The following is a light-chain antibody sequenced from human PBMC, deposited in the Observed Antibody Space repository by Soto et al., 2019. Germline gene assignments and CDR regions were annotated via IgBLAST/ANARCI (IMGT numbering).Light chain of an antibody. CDR2: AAS. J-gene: IGKJ4*01. CDR1: QSISSY. Sequence: DIQMTQSPSSLSASVGDRVIISCRASQSISSYLNWYQQKPGKAPKLLIYAASSLQGGLPSRFSGSGSETDFTLTISSLQPEDFATYYCQQSYNTPLTFGGGTKVEIK. V-gene: IGKV1-39*01. CDR3: QQSYNTPLT.